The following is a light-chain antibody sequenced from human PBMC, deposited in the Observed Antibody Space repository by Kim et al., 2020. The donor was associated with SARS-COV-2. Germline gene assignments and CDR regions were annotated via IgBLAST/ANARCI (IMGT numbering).Light chain of an antibody. J-gene: IGLJ2*01. CDR1: SSNPVNSY. V-gene: IGLV1-51*01. CDR3: GTCDSSLSAVV. Sequence: KLPISCSGRSSNPVNSYVSWYQQPPRTAPKLRIQDNNMRPTGIPDRFSGSKSGTSATLGITGLQTGDEADYYCGTCDSSLSAVVFGGGTQLTVL. CDR2: DNN.